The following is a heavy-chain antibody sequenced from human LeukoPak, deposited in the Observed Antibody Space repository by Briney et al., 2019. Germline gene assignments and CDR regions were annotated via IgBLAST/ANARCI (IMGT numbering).Heavy chain of an antibody. V-gene: IGHV3-74*01. CDR1: GFTFSSFW. Sequence: GGSLRLSWAASGFTFSSFWMHWVRQAPGKGLMWVSRISSDASSILYADSVKGRFTISRDNAKNTLYLQMNSLRAEDTAVYYCATLGPPIYWGQGTLVTVSS. CDR2: ISSDASSI. J-gene: IGHJ4*02. CDR3: ATLGPPIY.